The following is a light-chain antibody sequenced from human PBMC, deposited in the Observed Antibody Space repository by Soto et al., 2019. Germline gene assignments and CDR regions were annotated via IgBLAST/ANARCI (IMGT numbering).Light chain of an antibody. Sequence: DIQLTQSPSFLSASVGDRVTITCRARQAISSSLAWYQHNPGKAPKLLIYAASTLQNGVPSSFSGSGSGTEFTLTISSLQPEDSATYYCQHLNDYRYTFGQGTKVEIK. CDR3: QHLNDYRYT. CDR2: AAS. CDR1: QAISSS. J-gene: IGKJ2*01. V-gene: IGKV1-9*01.